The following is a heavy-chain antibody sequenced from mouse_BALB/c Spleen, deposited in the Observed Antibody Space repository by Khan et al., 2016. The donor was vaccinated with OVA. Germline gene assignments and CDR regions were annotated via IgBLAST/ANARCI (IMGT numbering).Heavy chain of an antibody. CDR3: ASSVTITTVVATDFDY. D-gene: IGHD1-1*01. Sequence: EVQLQESGPGLVKPSQSLSLTCTVTGYSITSDYARYWIRQFPGNKLEWMGYISYSGRTSYNPSLKSRISITRDTSKNQFFLQLNSVTTEDTATFFCASSVTITTVVATDFDYWGQGTTRTVSS. V-gene: IGHV3-2*02. CDR2: ISYSGRT. J-gene: IGHJ2*01. CDR1: GYSITSDYA.